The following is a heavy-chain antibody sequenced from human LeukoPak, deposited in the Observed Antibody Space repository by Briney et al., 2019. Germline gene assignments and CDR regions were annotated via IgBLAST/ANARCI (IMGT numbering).Heavy chain of an antibody. Sequence: ASVKVSCKASGYTFTGRYIHWVRQAPGQGLEWLGYLNPNNGYTKYAQKFQGWVTMTRDTSISTAYLELSSLKSDDTAVYYCTTDPARPTYASYCDYWGQGTLLTVSS. CDR3: TTDPARPTYASYCDY. V-gene: IGHV1-2*04. D-gene: IGHD2-2*01. CDR2: LNPNNGYT. CDR1: GYTFTGRY. J-gene: IGHJ4*02.